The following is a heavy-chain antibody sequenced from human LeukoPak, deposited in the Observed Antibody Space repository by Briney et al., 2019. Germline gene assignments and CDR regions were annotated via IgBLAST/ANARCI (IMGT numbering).Heavy chain of an antibody. V-gene: IGHV1-18*01. J-gene: IGHJ4*02. CDR2: ISGYNGNT. Sequence: ASVKVSCKTSGFTFTSYGIIWVRQAPGQGLEWVGWISGYNGNTNYAQSLQGRVTITAVTSTTTVYMEVRSLRSDDTAVYYCARGGGPPRRSSDWLLYLDFWGQGALITASS. D-gene: IGHD3-9*01. CDR1: GFTFTSYG. CDR3: ARGGGPPRRSSDWLLYLDF.